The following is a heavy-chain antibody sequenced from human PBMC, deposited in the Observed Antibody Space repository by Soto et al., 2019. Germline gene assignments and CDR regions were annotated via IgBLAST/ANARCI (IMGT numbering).Heavy chain of an antibody. Sequence: EVQLVESGGGLVQPGGSLRLSCAASGFTFSSYWMSWVRQAPGKGLEWVANIKQDGSEKYYVDSVKGRFTISRDNAKNXLYLQMNSLRAEDTAVYYCARDPNIVATMGSIYYYYGMDVWGQGTTV. V-gene: IGHV3-7*01. D-gene: IGHD5-12*01. J-gene: IGHJ6*02. CDR1: GFTFSSYW. CDR2: IKQDGSEK. CDR3: ARDPNIVATMGSIYYYYGMDV.